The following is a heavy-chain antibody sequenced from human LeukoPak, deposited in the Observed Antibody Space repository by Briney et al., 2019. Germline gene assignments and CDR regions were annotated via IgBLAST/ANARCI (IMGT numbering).Heavy chain of an antibody. J-gene: IGHJ6*03. CDR2: MYNSGSA. CDR1: GDSISSSSSY. V-gene: IGHV4-61*05. D-gene: IGHD1-20*01. Sequence: SETLSLTCSVSGDSISSSSSYWGWIRQPPGKGLEWIGYMYNSGSANYNPSLKSRVTISLDTSKNQFSLKLNSVTAADTAVYFCARGSISGTRIYYYYYLDVWGKGTTVTIS. CDR3: ARGSISGTRIYYYYYLDV.